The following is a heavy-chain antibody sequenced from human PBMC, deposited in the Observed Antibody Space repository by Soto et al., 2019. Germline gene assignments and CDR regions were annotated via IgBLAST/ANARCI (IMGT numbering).Heavy chain of an antibody. CDR2: ISYDGSNK. J-gene: IGHJ5*02. Sequence: GGSLRLSCAASGFTFSSYGMHWVRQAPGKGLEWVAVISYDGSNKYYADSVKGRFTISRDNSKNTLYLQMNSLRAEDTAVYYCAKDRNYYGSGSLAWGQGTLVTVSS. CDR1: GFTFSSYG. CDR3: AKDRNYYGSGSLA. V-gene: IGHV3-30*18. D-gene: IGHD3-10*01.